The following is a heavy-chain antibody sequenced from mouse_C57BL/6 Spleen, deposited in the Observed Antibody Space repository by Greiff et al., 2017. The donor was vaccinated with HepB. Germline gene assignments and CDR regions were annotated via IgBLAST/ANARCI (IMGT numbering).Heavy chain of an antibody. V-gene: IGHV1-15*01. CDR1: GYTFTDYE. CDR2: IDPETGGT. CDR3: TRSDWYFDV. Sequence: QVQLKESGAELVRPGASVTLSCKASGYTFTDYEMHWVKQTPVHGLEWIGAIDPETGGTAYNQKFKGKAILTADKSSSTAYMELRSLTSEDSAVYYCTRSDWYFDVWGTGTTVTVSS. J-gene: IGHJ1*03.